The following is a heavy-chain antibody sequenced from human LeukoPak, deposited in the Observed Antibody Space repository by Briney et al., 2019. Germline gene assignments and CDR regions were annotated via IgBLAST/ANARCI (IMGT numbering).Heavy chain of an antibody. J-gene: IGHJ4*02. CDR3: AREGIAVALDY. Sequence: GRSLRLSCAASGFTFSSYAMHWVRQAPDKGLEWVAVISYDGSNKYYADSVKGRFTISRDNSKNTLYLQMNSLRAEDTAVYYCAREGIAVALDYWGQGTLVTVSS. CDR1: GFTFSSYA. V-gene: IGHV3-30*04. CDR2: ISYDGSNK. D-gene: IGHD6-19*01.